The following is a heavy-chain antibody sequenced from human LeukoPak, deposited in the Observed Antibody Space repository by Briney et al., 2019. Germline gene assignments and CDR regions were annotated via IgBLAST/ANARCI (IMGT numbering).Heavy chain of an antibody. CDR1: GFTFSSYS. CDR2: ISSSSSYI. Sequence: GGSLRLSCAASGFTFSSYSMNWVRQAPGKGLEWVSSISSSSSYIYYADSVKGRFTISGDNAKNSLYLQMNSLRAEDTAVYYCARDAAVAGTPDAFDIWGQGTMVTVSS. D-gene: IGHD6-19*01. CDR3: ARDAAVAGTPDAFDI. J-gene: IGHJ3*02. V-gene: IGHV3-21*01.